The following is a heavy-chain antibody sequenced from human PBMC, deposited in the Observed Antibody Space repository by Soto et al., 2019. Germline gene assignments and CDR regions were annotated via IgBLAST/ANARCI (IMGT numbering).Heavy chain of an antibody. CDR1: GFTFTSSA. CDR3: AADHPGVVRVAFDI. J-gene: IGHJ3*02. Sequence: ASVKVSCKASGFTFTSSAVQWVRQARGQRLEWIGWIVVGSGNTNYAQKFQERVTITRDMSTSTAYMELSSLRSEDTAVYYCAADHPGVVRVAFDIWGQGTMVTVSS. V-gene: IGHV1-58*01. CDR2: IVVGSGNT. D-gene: IGHD3-3*01.